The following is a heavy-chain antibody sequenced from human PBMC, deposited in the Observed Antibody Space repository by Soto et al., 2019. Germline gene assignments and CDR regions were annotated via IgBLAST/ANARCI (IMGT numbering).Heavy chain of an antibody. D-gene: IGHD3-10*01. V-gene: IGHV1-18*01. J-gene: IGHJ5*02. CDR2: ISAYNGNT. Sequence: QVQMVQSGAEVKKPGPSVKVSCKASGYTFTSYGISWVRQAPGQGLEWMGWISAYNGNTNYAQKLQGRVTMTTDTSTSTAYMELRSLRSDDTAVYYCARDSMVRGVITGFDPWGQGTLVTVSS. CDR3: ARDSMVRGVITGFDP. CDR1: GYTFTSYG.